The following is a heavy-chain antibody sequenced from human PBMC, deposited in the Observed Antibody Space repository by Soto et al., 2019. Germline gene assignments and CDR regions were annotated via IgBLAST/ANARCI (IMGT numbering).Heavy chain of an antibody. Sequence: AGGSLRLSCAASGFTFRDYGMSWVRQAPGKGLEWVSAISGSGSTFYADSVKGRFTISRDNSKNTLFLQMNSLRAQDTAVYYCAKDYLRWAQPWGQGTLVTVSS. V-gene: IGHV3-23*01. D-gene: IGHD1-26*01. CDR1: GFTFRDYG. CDR3: AKDYLRWAQP. CDR2: ISGSGST. J-gene: IGHJ5*02.